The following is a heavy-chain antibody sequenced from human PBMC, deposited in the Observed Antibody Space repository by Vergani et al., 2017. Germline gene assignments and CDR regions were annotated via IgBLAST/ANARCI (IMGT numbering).Heavy chain of an antibody. CDR3: ARETLGYCSSTSCYGAWYYYMDV. V-gene: IGHV3-21*01. Sequence: EVQLEESGGGLVKPGGSLRLSCTASGFTFSSYSMNWVRQAPGKGLEWVSSISSSSSSIYYADSVMGRFTISRDNAKNSLYLQMNSLRAEDTAVYYCARETLGYCSSTSCYGAWYYYMDVWGKGTTVTVSS. CDR2: ISSSSSSI. J-gene: IGHJ6*03. CDR1: GFTFSSYS. D-gene: IGHD2-2*01.